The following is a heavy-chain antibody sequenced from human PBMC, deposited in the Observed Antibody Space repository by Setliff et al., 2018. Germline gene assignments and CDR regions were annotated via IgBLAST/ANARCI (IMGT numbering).Heavy chain of an antibody. Sequence: ASVKVSCKTSGFTFTTFYIHWGRQAPGQGLEWMMMINPNGDRTTYAQKFQGRVTMTRDTSTSTVYMELSSLRSEDTAVYYCARSTSWFSTNYWGQGTPVTVSS. CDR2: INPNGDRT. CDR1: GFTFTTFY. V-gene: IGHV1-46*03. D-gene: IGHD2-2*01. J-gene: IGHJ4*02. CDR3: ARSTSWFSTNY.